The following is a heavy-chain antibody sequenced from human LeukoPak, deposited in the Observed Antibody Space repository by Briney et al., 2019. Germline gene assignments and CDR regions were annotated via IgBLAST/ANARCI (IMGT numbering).Heavy chain of an antibody. CDR2: ISGSGGDT. J-gene: IGHJ4*02. Sequence: SGGSLRISCAASGFTFSTYAMSWVRQAPGKGLEWVSAISGSGGDTFYADSVKGRCPISRDNFKNTLYLQMHSLRAEDTAIYYCATRYCTDGSCLDYWGQGTLVTVSS. CDR3: ATRYCTDGSCLDY. CDR1: GFTFSTYA. D-gene: IGHD2-15*01. V-gene: IGHV3-23*01.